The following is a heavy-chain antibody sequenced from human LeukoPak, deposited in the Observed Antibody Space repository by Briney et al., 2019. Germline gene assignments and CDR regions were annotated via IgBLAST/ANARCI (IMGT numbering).Heavy chain of an antibody. CDR2: INHSGST. CDR3: ARGPPALGDY. Sequence: PSETLSLTCAVYGGSFSGYYWSWIRQPPGKGLEWIGEINHSGSTNYNPSLKSRVTISVDTSKNQFSLKLRSVTAADTAVYYCARGPPALGDYWGQATLVTVSS. V-gene: IGHV4-34*01. J-gene: IGHJ4*02. CDR1: GGSFSGYY. D-gene: IGHD2-15*01.